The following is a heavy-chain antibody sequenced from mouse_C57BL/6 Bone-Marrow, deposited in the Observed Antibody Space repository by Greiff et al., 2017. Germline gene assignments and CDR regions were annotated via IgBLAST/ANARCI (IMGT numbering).Heavy chain of an antibody. J-gene: IGHJ3*01. D-gene: IGHD1-1*01. CDR1: GYTFTSYW. Sequence: QVQLQQPGAELVRPGSSVKLSCKASGYTFTSYWMDWVKQRPGQGLEWIGNIYPSDSETHYNQKFKDKATLTVDTSSSTAYMQLSSLTSEDSAVYYCARGYYDGSPWFAYWGQGTLVTVSA. CDR2: IYPSDSET. V-gene: IGHV1-61*01. CDR3: ARGYYDGSPWFAY.